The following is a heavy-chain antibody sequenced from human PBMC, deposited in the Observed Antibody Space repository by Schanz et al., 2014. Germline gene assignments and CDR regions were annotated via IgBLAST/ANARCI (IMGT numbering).Heavy chain of an antibody. CDR2: ISRDGTTS. CDR1: GFTFSSYS. V-gene: IGHV3-48*04. CDR3: ARENLNWEAFDI. J-gene: IGHJ3*02. D-gene: IGHD7-27*01. Sequence: EVQLLESGGGLVQPGGSLRLSCAASGFTFSSYSMNWVRQAPGKGLEWVSYISRDGTTSYYADSVKGRFTISRDNAKNSLYLEMTSLRGEDTAVYYCARENLNWEAFDIWGQGTVVTVSS.